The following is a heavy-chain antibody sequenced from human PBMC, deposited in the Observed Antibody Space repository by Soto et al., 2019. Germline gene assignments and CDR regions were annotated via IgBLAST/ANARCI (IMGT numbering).Heavy chain of an antibody. V-gene: IGHV1-69*13. CDR1: GGTFSSYA. Sequence: ASVKVSCKASGGTFSSYAISWVRQAPGQGLEWMGGIIPIFGTANYAQKFQGRVTITADESTSTAYMELSSLRSEDTAVYYCARETDYYDSTQGAFDIWGQGTMVTVSS. CDR2: IIPIFGTA. CDR3: ARETDYYDSTQGAFDI. J-gene: IGHJ3*02. D-gene: IGHD3-22*01.